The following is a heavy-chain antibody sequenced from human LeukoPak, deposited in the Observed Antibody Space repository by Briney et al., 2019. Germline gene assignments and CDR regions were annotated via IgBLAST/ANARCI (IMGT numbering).Heavy chain of an antibody. V-gene: IGHV3-23*01. CDR3: AKGSSSSRPYYFDF. Sequence: GSLRLSCAASGFSFSRYAMSWVRQAPGKGLEWVSAITDSGGSTYHADSVTGRFTISRDNSKNTLFLQMNSLRVEDTAVYYCAKGSSSSRPYYFDFWGQGTLVTVSS. CDR1: GFSFSRYA. J-gene: IGHJ4*02. CDR2: ITDSGGST. D-gene: IGHD6-6*01.